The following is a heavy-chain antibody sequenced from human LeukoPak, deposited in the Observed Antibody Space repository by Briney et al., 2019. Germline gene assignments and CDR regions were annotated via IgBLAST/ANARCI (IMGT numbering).Heavy chain of an antibody. V-gene: IGHV3-30-3*01. CDR3: ARELALWFGELLSQYLDY. CDR2: ISYDGSNK. CDR1: GFTFSSYA. J-gene: IGHJ4*02. D-gene: IGHD3-10*01. Sequence: GRSLRLSCAASGFTFSSYALHWVRQAPGKGLEWVAVISYDGSNKCYADSVKGRLTISRDNSKNTLYLQMNSLRAEDTAVYYCARELALWFGELLSQYLDYWGQGTLVTVSS.